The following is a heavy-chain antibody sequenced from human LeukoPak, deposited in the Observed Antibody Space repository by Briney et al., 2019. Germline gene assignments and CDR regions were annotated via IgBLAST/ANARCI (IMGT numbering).Heavy chain of an antibody. CDR3: ARDYFSGAFDI. CDR2: INSDGSST. Sequence: GGSLRLSCAASGFTFSNYWMHWVRQAPGKGLVWVSRINSDGSSTSYADSVKGRFTISRDNAKNTLYLQMNSLRAEDTAVYYCARDYFSGAFDIWGQGTMVTVSS. CDR1: GFTFSNYW. D-gene: IGHD2-15*01. J-gene: IGHJ3*02. V-gene: IGHV3-74*01.